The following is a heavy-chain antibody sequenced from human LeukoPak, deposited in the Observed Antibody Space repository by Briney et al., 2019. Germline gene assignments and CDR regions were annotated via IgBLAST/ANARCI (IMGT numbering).Heavy chain of an antibody. Sequence: ASVKVSCKASGYTFTSYGIIWVRQAPGQGLEWMGWISAYNGNTNYAQKLQGRVTMTTDTSTSTAYMELRSLRSDDTAVYYCARVQQRYYYGSGSRYGMDVWGQGTTVTVSS. J-gene: IGHJ6*02. CDR2: ISAYNGNT. D-gene: IGHD3-10*01. CDR1: GYTFTSYG. V-gene: IGHV1-18*01. CDR3: ARVQQRYYYGSGSRYGMDV.